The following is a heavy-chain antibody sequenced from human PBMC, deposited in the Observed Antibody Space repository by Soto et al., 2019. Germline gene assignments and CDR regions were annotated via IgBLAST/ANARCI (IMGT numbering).Heavy chain of an antibody. V-gene: IGHV4-34*01. CDR1: GGSFSGYY. CDR2: INHSGST. CDR3: ARARSSSWYYYYYGMDV. J-gene: IGHJ6*02. D-gene: IGHD6-13*01. Sequence: SETLSLTCAVYGGSFSGYYWSWIRQPPGKGLEWIGEINHSGSTNYNPSLKSRVTISVDTSKNQFSLKLSSVTAADTAVYYCARARSSSWYYYYYGMDVWGQGTTVTVSS.